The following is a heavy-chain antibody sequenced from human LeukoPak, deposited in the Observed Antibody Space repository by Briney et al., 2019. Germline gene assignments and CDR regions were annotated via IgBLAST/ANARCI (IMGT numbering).Heavy chain of an antibody. J-gene: IGHJ4*02. Sequence: GGSLRLSCAASGFTVSSNYMSWVRQAPGRGLEWVSLIYSGGSPYYADPVKGRFTISRDNSNNTLYLQMNSLRAEDTAVYYCARLAAAATPPLYWGQGTLVTVSS. V-gene: IGHV3-53*01. CDR2: IYSGGSP. CDR3: ARLAAAATPPLY. D-gene: IGHD6-13*01. CDR1: GFTVSSNY.